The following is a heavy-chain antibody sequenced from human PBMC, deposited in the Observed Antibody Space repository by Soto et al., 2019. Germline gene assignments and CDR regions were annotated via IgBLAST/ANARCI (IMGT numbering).Heavy chain of an antibody. CDR3: ARVVVVVAATPFFDY. Sequence: SETLSLTCAVYGGSFSGYYWSWIRQPPGKGLEWIGEINHSGSTNYNPSLKSRVTISVDTPKNQFSLKLSSVTAADTAVYYCARVVVVVAATPFFDYWGQGTLVTVSS. D-gene: IGHD2-15*01. V-gene: IGHV4-34*01. J-gene: IGHJ4*02. CDR2: INHSGST. CDR1: GGSFSGYY.